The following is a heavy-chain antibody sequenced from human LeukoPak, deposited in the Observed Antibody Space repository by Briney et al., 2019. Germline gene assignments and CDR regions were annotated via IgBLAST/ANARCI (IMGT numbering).Heavy chain of an antibody. J-gene: IGHJ3*02. CDR1: GFTFSSYA. D-gene: IGHD1-26*01. CDR2: ISYDGSNK. Sequence: GGSRRLSCAASGFTFSSYAMQWVRQAPGKGLEWVAVISYDGSNKYYADSVKGRFTISRDNSKNTLYLQMNSLRAEDTAVYYCARVVPRRGWELLRGAFDIWGQVTMVTVSS. CDR3: ARVVPRRGWELLRGAFDI. V-gene: IGHV3-30-3*01.